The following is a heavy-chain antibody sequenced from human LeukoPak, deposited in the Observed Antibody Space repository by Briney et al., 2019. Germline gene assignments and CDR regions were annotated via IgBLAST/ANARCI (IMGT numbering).Heavy chain of an antibody. Sequence: SQTLSLTCTVSGGSISSGSYYWSWLRQPAGKGLEWLGRIYTSGSTNYNPSLKSRVTMSVDTSKNQFSLKRSSVTAADTAVYYCARDSTYCGGDCYDYYYYMDVWGKGTTVTVSS. V-gene: IGHV4-61*02. D-gene: IGHD2-21*02. CDR2: IYTSGST. CDR3: ARDSTYCGGDCYDYYYYMDV. J-gene: IGHJ6*03. CDR1: GGSISSGSYY.